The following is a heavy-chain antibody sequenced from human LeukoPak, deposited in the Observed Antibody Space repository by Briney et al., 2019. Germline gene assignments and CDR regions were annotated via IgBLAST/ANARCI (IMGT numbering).Heavy chain of an antibody. CDR2: IYGGGST. D-gene: IGHD5-24*01. V-gene: IGHV3-53*01. CDR3: ARVQRSSNWFDP. Sequence: PGGSLRLSCAASGFTVNNNYVSWVRQAPGKGLEWVSVIYGGGSTYYADSVKGRFTISGDNSKNTVYLQMNSLRAEDAAVYYCARVQRSSNWFDPWGQGTLVTVSS. J-gene: IGHJ5*02. CDR1: GFTVNNNY.